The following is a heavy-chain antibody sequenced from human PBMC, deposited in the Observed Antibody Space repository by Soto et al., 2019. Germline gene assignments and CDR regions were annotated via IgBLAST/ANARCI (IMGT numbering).Heavy chain of an antibody. Sequence: QFQLVQSGAEVKKPGASVNVSCKASGYTFTSYGISWVGQAPGQGLEWMGWISAYNGNRNDAEKLQGRVTMTTDKSTSTAYMELRSLRSDDSAVYYCARDRGSYALDYWGQGTLVTVSS. CDR2: ISAYNGNR. D-gene: IGHD1-26*01. CDR1: GYTFTSYG. CDR3: ARDRGSYALDY. J-gene: IGHJ4*02. V-gene: IGHV1-18*01.